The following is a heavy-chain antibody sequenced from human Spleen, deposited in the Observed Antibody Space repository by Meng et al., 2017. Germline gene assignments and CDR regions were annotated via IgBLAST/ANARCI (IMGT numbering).Heavy chain of an antibody. J-gene: IGHJ4*02. D-gene: IGHD5-12*01. CDR3: ARNVDIVATIFGY. CDR1: GGSISSYY. Sequence: SETLSLTCTVSGGSISSYYCSWIRQPPGKGLEWIGYIYHSGSTYYNPSLKSRVTISVDTSKNQFSLKLSSVTAADTAVYYCARNVDIVATIFGYWGQGTLVTVSS. V-gene: IGHV4-59*06. CDR2: IYHSGST.